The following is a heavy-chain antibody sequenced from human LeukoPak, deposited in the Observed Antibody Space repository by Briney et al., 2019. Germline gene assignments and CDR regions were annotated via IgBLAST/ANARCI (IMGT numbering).Heavy chain of an antibody. CDR3: ATKLTGTTYFDY. Sequence: GGSLRLSCAASGFTFSSFWMHWVRQAPGKGLVWVSRVSDDGSTTTYADSVKGRFTISRDNAKNSLYLQMNSLRAEDTAVYYCATKLTGTTYFDYWGQGTLVTVSS. D-gene: IGHD1-1*01. CDR2: VSDDGSTT. V-gene: IGHV3-74*03. CDR1: GFTFSSFW. J-gene: IGHJ4*02.